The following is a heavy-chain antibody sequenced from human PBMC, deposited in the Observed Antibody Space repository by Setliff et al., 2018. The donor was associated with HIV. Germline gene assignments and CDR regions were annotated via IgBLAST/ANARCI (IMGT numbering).Heavy chain of an antibody. J-gene: IGHJ4*02. D-gene: IGHD4-17*01. V-gene: IGHV3-7*03. CDR3: AKDGYSDYLNSYFDY. CDR2: MNQGGSEK. Sequence: PGGSLRLSCAASGFNFSIYWMSWVRQAPGKGLEWVANMNQGGSEKYYVDSVKGRFTISRDNAKNTLHLELNNLRPEDTAVYYCAKDGYSDYLNSYFDYWGQGTLVTVSS. CDR1: GFNFSIYW.